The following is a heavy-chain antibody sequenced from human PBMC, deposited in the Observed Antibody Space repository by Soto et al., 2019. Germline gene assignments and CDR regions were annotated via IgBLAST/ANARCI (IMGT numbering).Heavy chain of an antibody. Sequence: SETLSLTCAVYGGSFSGYYWSWIRQPPGKGLEWIGEINHSGSTNYNPSLKSRVTISVDTSKNQFSLKLSSVTAADTAVYYCARGRSGVGATTRYYYYYGMVVWGQGTTVTVSS. CDR2: INHSGST. CDR1: GGSFSGYY. J-gene: IGHJ6*02. V-gene: IGHV4-34*01. CDR3: ARGRSGVGATTRYYYYYGMVV. D-gene: IGHD1-26*01.